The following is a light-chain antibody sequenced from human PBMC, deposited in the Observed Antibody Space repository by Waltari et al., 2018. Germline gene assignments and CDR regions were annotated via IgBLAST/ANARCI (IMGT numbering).Light chain of an antibody. J-gene: IGKJ1*01. CDR3: QHYVRLPAT. Sequence: LVLQQHPGTMSLSQGERAPLSCSASQNVSRSLAWYQQKPGQAPKLLIYGASTRATGIPDRFTGSGSGTDFSLTISSLEPEDFAIYFCQHYVRLPATFGQGTKVEIK. V-gene: IGKV3-20*01. CDR1: QNVSRS. CDR2: GAS.